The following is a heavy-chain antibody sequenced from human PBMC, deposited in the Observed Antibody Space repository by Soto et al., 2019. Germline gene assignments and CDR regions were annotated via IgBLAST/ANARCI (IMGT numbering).Heavy chain of an antibody. D-gene: IGHD3-10*01. CDR2: INPNSGGT. Sequence: GASVKVSCKASGYTFTNYHIHWVRQAPGQGLEWMGWINPNSGGTKYAQKFQGWVTMTRDTSIRTAYMELSGLKSDDTAVYYCARDFGSYWFGYWGQGTLVTVSS. V-gene: IGHV1-2*04. CDR3: ARDFGSYWFGY. J-gene: IGHJ4*02. CDR1: GYTFTNYH.